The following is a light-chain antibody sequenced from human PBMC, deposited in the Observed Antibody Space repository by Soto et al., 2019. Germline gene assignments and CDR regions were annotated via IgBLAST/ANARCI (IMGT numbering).Light chain of an antibody. CDR2: GNS. V-gene: IGLV1-40*01. CDR1: SSNIGAGYV. CDR3: QSYDSSLSGSV. Sequence: QSVLTQPPSVSGAPGQRGTISCTGSSSNIGAGYVVHWYQQLPGTAPKLLIYGNSNRPSGVPDRFSGSKSGTSASLAITGLQAEDEADYYCQSYDSSLSGSVFGGGTKVTVL. J-gene: IGLJ2*01.